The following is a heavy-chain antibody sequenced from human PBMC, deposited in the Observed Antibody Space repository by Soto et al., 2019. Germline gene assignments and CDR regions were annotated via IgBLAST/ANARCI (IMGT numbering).Heavy chain of an antibody. D-gene: IGHD3-22*01. CDR3: AKYRMVVVISSVVTGDAFVI. J-gene: IGHJ3*02. Sequence: QVQLVQSGAEVKKPGASVKVSCKVPGYTLTELSMHWVRQAPGKGLEWMGGFDPEDGETIYAQKFQGRVTMTEDTSTATASRGLSGLRFEDTAVYYCAKYRMVVVISSVVTGDAFVIGGQGQWSPSLQ. CDR2: FDPEDGET. CDR1: GYTLTELS. V-gene: IGHV1-24*01.